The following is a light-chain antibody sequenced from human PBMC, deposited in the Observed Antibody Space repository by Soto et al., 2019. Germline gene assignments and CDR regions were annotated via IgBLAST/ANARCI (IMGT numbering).Light chain of an antibody. V-gene: IGLV2-23*01. CDR2: EGT. CDR3: CSFAGFNTYV. Sequence: QPALTQSASVSGSPGQWISIPCAGTSSDIGSYNTVSWYQHHPGKAPKLLIYEGTKRPSGVSHRFSGSKSGNTASLTISGLQPEDEADYYCCSFAGFNTYVFGTGTKVTVL. CDR1: SSDIGSYNT. J-gene: IGLJ1*01.